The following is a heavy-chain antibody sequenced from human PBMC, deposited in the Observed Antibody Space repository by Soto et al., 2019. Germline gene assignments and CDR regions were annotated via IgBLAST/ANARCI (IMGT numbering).Heavy chain of an antibody. CDR3: IAIFGVVPPLYYYYMDV. CDR2: IYYSGST. J-gene: IGHJ6*03. Sequence: PSETLSLTCTVSGGSISSYYWSWIRQPPGKGLEWIGNIYYSGSTNYNPSLKSRVTISVDTSKNQFSLKLSSVTAADTAVYYCIAIFGVVPPLYYYYMDVWGKGTTVTVSS. CDR1: GGSISSYY. D-gene: IGHD3-3*01. V-gene: IGHV4-59*04.